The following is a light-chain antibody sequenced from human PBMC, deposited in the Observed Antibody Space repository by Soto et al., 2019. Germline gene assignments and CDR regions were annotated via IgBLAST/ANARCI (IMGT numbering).Light chain of an antibody. CDR1: QSVGSN. CDR2: GTS. CDR3: QQYKNWPPLT. Sequence: EIVMTQSPATLSVSPGESATLSCRASQSVGSNLAWYQQKPGQAPRLLIYGTSTSATGIPARFSGSGSGTEFTLTINSLQSEDFAVYYCQQYKNWPPLTFGGGTKVDIK. V-gene: IGKV3-15*01. J-gene: IGKJ4*01.